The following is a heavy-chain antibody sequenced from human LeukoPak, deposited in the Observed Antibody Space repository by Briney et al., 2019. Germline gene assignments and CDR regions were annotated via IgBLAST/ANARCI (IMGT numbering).Heavy chain of an antibody. CDR3: ARGPYSYDSSGAFDI. V-gene: IGHV4-4*02. D-gene: IGHD3-22*01. J-gene: IGHJ3*02. CDR1: GGSISSSNW. Sequence: KSSETLSLTCAVSGGSISSSNWWSWVRQPPGKGLEWIGEIYHSGSTNYNPSLKSRVTISVDTSKNQFSLKLSSVTAADTAVYFCARGPYSYDSSGAFDIWGQGKMVTVSS. CDR2: IYHSGST.